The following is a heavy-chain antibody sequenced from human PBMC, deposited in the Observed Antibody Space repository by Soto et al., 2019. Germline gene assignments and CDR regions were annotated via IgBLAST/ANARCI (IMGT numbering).Heavy chain of an antibody. D-gene: IGHD6-6*01. CDR3: ARSSIEPPVFMYPFDF. V-gene: IGHV4-39*01. CDR1: GGSITSSSHY. CDR2: IYYDGNT. Sequence: SETLSLTCTVSGGSITSSSHYWGWIRQPPGKGLECIGNIYYDGNTYYNPSLKSRVTISLDTSKNQFSLRLNSVTAADTAVYYCARSSIEPPVFMYPFDFWGQGTLVTVSS. J-gene: IGHJ4*02.